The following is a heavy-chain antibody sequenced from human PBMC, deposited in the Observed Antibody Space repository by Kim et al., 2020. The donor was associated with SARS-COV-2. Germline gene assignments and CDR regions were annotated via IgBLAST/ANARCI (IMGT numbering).Heavy chain of an antibody. CDR1: GGSISSSSYY. CDR2: IYYSGST. CDR3: ARDGDSGYDIDY. V-gene: IGHV4-39*07. J-gene: IGHJ4*02. Sequence: SETLSLTCTVSGGSISSSSYYWGWIRQPPGKGLEWIGSIYYSGSTYYNPSLKSRVTISVDTSKNQFSLKLSSVTAADTAVYYCARDGDSGYDIDYWGQGTLVTVSS. D-gene: IGHD5-12*01.